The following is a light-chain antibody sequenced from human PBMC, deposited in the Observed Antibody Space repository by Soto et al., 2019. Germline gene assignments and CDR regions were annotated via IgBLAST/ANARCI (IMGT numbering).Light chain of an antibody. Sequence: IQMTQSPSTLSGSVGDRVTITCRASQTISSWLAWYQQKPGKAPKLLIYKASTLKSGVPSRFSGSGSGTEFTLTISSLQPGDFVTYYCQHYKSYSFAFG. CDR2: KAS. J-gene: IGKJ1*01. V-gene: IGKV1-5*03. CDR1: QTISSW. CDR3: QHYKSYSFA.